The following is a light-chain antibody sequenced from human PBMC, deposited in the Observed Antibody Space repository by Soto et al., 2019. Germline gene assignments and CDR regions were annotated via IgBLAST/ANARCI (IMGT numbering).Light chain of an antibody. J-gene: IGKJ1*01. Sequence: IQMTQSPSSLSASVGDRVTITCRASQSISSYLNWYQQKPGKAPKLLIYAASSLQSGVPSRFSGSGSGTDFTLTISSLQPEDIATYYCQESYSTSFGQGTKVDIK. V-gene: IGKV1-39*01. CDR3: QESYSTS. CDR2: AAS. CDR1: QSISSY.